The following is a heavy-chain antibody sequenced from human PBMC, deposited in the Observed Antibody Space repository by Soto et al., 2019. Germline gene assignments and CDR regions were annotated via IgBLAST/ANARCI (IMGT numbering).Heavy chain of an antibody. CDR3: TDTLSATPGFHP. J-gene: IGHJ5*02. CDR2: IKQDGSEK. V-gene: IGHV3-7*01. CDR1: GFSISGFW. Sequence: EVQLVESGGDLVQPGGSLRLSCAASGFSISGFWMTWVRQAPGRGLEWLANIKQDGSEKYYVASVKGRFAISRDNAKNSLYLQMNSLRAEDTAVYYCTDTLSATPGFHPWGQGTLVTVSS. D-gene: IGHD2-15*01.